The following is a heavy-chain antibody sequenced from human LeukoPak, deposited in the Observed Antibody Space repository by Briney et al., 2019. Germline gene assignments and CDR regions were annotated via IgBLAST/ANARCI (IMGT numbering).Heavy chain of an antibody. Sequence: SETLSLTCTVSGGSFSSGGYYWSWIRQHPGKGLEWIGYIFYSGTTYYNPSLKSRVTISVDTSKNQFSLKLSSVTAADTAVYYCARADIVVVPAAERESYYYYYGMDVWGQGTTVTVSS. CDR1: GGSFSSGGYY. CDR2: IFYSGTT. V-gene: IGHV4-31*03. CDR3: ARADIVVVPAAERESYYYYYGMDV. D-gene: IGHD2-2*01. J-gene: IGHJ6*02.